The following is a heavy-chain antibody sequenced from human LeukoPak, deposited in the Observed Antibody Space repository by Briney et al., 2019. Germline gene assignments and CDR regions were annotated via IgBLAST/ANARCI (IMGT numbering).Heavy chain of an antibody. CDR3: ARFALSSSLDY. CDR2: IYPGDSGT. D-gene: IGHD6-13*01. V-gene: IGHV5-51*01. J-gene: IGHJ4*02. Sequence: GGSLKISCKGSGYSFTSYWIGWVRQIPGKGREWRGIIYPGDSGTRYSPSFQGQVTFSLDTSTSTVYLQWSSLKASDTAIYYCARFALSSSLDYWGQGTLVTVS. CDR1: GYSFTSYW.